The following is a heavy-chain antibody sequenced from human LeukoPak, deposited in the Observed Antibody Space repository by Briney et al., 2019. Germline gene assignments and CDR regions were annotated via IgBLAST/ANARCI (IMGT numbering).Heavy chain of an antibody. Sequence: PGGSLRLSCAASGFTFTSYWMSWVRQAPGKGLEWVANIKQDGSEKYYVDSVKGRFTISRDNAKNSLYLQMNSLTVEDTAVYYCAKDRGRYYDSNGYYWGYYFDSWGQGILVTVST. V-gene: IGHV3-7*01. CDR3: AKDRGRYYDSNGYYWGYYFDS. CDR2: IKQDGSEK. D-gene: IGHD3-22*01. CDR1: GFTFTSYW. J-gene: IGHJ4*02.